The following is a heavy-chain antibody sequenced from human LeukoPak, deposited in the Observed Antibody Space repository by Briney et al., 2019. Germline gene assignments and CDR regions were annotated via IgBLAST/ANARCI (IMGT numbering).Heavy chain of an antibody. D-gene: IGHD3-10*01. CDR2: ISHTGSTM. CDR1: GFSFSSYS. CDR3: AFPPLSGTGSSRPLAGMDV. V-gene: IGHV3-48*04. Sequence: PGGSLRLSCAASGFSFSSYSMNWVRQAPGKGLEWVSYISHTGSTMSYADSVKGRFTISRDNARNSLYLQMNSLRAEDTAVYYCAFPPLSGTGSSRPLAGMDVWGQGTTVTVSS. J-gene: IGHJ6*02.